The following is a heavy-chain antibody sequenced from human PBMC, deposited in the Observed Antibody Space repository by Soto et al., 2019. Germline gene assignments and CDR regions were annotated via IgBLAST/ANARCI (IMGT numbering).Heavy chain of an antibody. CDR2: ISSTTNYI. CDR1: GFTFTRYS. V-gene: IGHV3-21*01. J-gene: IGHJ4*02. CDR3: ARESEDPTSNFDY. Sequence: GGSLRLSCAASGFTFTRYSMNWVRRAPGKGLEWVSSISSTTNYIYYADSMKGRFTVSRDNAKNSVYLEMNSLSAEDTAVYYCARESEDPTSNFDYWGQGTLVTVSS.